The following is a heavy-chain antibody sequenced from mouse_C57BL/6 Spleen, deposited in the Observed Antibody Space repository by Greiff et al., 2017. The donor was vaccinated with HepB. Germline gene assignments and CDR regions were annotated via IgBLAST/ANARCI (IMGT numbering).Heavy chain of an antibody. D-gene: IGHD1-1*01. Sequence: EVMLVESGGGLVQPGGSLSLSCAASGFTFTDYYMSWVRQPPGKALEWLGFIRNKANGYTTEYSASVKGRFTISRDNSQSILYLQMNALRAEDSATYYCARSDDGKGYFDYWGQGTTLTVSS. J-gene: IGHJ2*01. CDR1: GFTFTDYY. CDR2: IRNKANGYTT. V-gene: IGHV7-3*01. CDR3: ARSDDGKGYFDY.